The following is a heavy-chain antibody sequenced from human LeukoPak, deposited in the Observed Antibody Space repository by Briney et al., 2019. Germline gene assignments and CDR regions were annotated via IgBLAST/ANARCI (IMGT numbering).Heavy chain of an antibody. CDR2: IIPIFGTA. J-gene: IGHJ5*02. CDR3: ARCPYDYGDYGTATLYNWFDP. V-gene: IGHV1-69*01. CDR1: GGTFSSYA. D-gene: IGHD4-17*01. Sequence: ASVKVSCKASGGTFSSYAISWVRQAPGQGLEWMGGIIPIFGTANYAQKFQGRVTITADESTSTAYMELSSLRSEDTAVYYCARCPYDYGDYGTATLYNWFDPWGQGTLVTVSS.